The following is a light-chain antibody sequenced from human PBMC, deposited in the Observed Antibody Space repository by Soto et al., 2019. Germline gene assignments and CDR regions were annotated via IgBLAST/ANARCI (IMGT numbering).Light chain of an antibody. CDR3: KQYGSSPWT. CDR1: QSVDNSY. J-gene: IGKJ1*01. V-gene: IGKV3-20*01. Sequence: EIVMTQSPVTLSVSPGERATLCCRASQSVDNSYLAWYQQKPRPDPSLLIFGESTRAAGIPARFSGSGSGTEFNLPISRLEPEDFAVYYCKQYGSSPWTFGQGTKVDI. CDR2: GES.